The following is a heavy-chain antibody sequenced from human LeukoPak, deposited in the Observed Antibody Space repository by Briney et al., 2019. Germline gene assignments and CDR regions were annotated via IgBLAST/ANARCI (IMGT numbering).Heavy chain of an antibody. D-gene: IGHD3-10*01. V-gene: IGHV4-59*01. J-gene: IGHJ4*02. CDR1: GGSISSYY. Sequence: SETLSLTCTVSGGSISSYYWSWIRQPPGKGLEWIGYIYYSGSTNYNPSLKSRVTTSVDTSKNQFSLKLSSVTAADTAVYYCARALLWFGELSYYFDYWGQGTLVTVSS. CDR3: ARALLWFGELSYYFDY. CDR2: IYYSGST.